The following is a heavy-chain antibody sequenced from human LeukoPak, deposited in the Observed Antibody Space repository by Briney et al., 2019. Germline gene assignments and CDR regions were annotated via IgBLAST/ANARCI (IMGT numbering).Heavy chain of an antibody. J-gene: IGHJ4*02. CDR3: VREQRFCGGACLADY. V-gene: IGHV3-74*03. CDR2: FNKDGSIT. Sequence: GGSLRLSCAASGFTFSGYWMHWVRQVPGKGLVWVARFNKDGSITTYVDSVKGRFTISRDNAKNMLFLQMNSLRAEDTAVYYCVREQRFCGGACLADYWGQGTLVTVSS. D-gene: IGHD2-21*02. CDR1: GFTFSGYW.